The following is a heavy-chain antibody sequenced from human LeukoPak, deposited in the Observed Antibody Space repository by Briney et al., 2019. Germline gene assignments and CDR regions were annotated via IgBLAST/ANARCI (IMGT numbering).Heavy chain of an antibody. Sequence: KIGESLKISCKGSGYSFTSYWIGWVRQMPGKGLEWMGIISPGDSESTYSPSFQGQVTISADKPISTAFLQWSSLKASDTAMYYCATRGYGSGFDSWGQGTLVTVSS. CDR3: ATRGYGSGFDS. CDR2: ISPGDSES. D-gene: IGHD2-15*01. J-gene: IGHJ4*02. CDR1: GYSFTSYW. V-gene: IGHV5-51*01.